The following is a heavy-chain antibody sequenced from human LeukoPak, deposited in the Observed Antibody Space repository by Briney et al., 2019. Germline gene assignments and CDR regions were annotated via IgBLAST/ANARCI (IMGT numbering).Heavy chain of an antibody. CDR2: ISGSSGGT. CDR3: AKKTSSSSGWYFDL. CDR1: GFTFISYG. D-gene: IGHD6-6*01. J-gene: IGHJ2*01. Sequence: GRSLRLSCAVSGFTFISYGMHWVRQAPGKGLEWVSGISGSSGGTYYADSVKGRFTISRDNSKNTLYLQMNSLRAEDTAVYYCAKKTSSSSGWYFDLWGRGTLVTVSS. V-gene: IGHV3-23*01.